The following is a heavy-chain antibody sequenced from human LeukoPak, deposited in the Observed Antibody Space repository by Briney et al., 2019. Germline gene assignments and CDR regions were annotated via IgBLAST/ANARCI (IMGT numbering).Heavy chain of an antibody. V-gene: IGHV1-2*02. Sequence: ASVKVSCKASGYTFTGYYMHWVRQAPGQGLEWMGWINPNSGGTNYAQKFQGRVTMTRDTSISTAYMEPSRLRSDDTAVYYCARVPYYDILTGYYLYYYYYGMDVWGQGTTVTVSS. D-gene: IGHD3-9*01. CDR1: GYTFTGYY. CDR3: ARVPYYDILTGYYLYYYYYGMDV. CDR2: INPNSGGT. J-gene: IGHJ6*02.